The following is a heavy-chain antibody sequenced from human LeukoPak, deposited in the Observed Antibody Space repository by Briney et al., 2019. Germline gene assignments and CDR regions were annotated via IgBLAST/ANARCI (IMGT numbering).Heavy chain of an antibody. V-gene: IGHV3-66*01. CDR2: IYSGGST. CDR1: GFTFNTYG. J-gene: IGHJ6*03. CDR3: ARGPSGTFYYYYYMDV. Sequence: GGSLRLSCAASGFTFNTYGIHWVRQAPGKGLEWVSVIYSGGSTYYADSVKGRFTISRDNSKNTLYLQMNSLRAEDTAVYYCARGPSGTFYYYYYMDVWGKGTTVTISS. D-gene: IGHD1-1*01.